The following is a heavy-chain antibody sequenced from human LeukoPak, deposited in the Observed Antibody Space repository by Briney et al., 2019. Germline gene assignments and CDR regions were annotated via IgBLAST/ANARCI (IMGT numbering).Heavy chain of an antibody. D-gene: IGHD5-18*01. CDR1: GGSISTYY. V-gene: IGHV4-59*01. CDR3: ARDAEHSYGRYFAY. Sequence: SETLSPICTVSGGSISTYYWNWIRKTPGKGLEWIGFMQYTGNSKYNPSLKSRVTMLVDTSKNQFSLKLSSVTAADTAVYYCARDAEHSYGRYFAYWGQGILVTVSS. CDR2: MQYTGNS. J-gene: IGHJ4*02.